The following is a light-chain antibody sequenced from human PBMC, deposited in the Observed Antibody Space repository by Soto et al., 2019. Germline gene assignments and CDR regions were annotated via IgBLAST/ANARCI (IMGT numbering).Light chain of an antibody. CDR2: DAS. CDR1: QSVSSY. CDR3: QQRSNVPPPYT. V-gene: IGKV3-11*01. Sequence: EIVLTQSPATLSLSPGERATLSCRASQSVSSYLAWYQQKPGQAPRLLIYDASNRATGIPARFSGSWSGTDFTSNISGLEPVDFAGYQLQQRSNVPPPYTVGQKTKLDI. J-gene: IGKJ2*01.